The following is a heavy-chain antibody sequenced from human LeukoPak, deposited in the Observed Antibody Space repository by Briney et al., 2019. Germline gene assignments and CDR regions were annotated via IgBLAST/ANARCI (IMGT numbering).Heavy chain of an antibody. Sequence: SVKVSCKASGGTFSSYAISWVRQAPGQGLGWMGRIIPIFGTANYAQKFQGRVTITTDESTSTAYMELSSLRSEDTAVYYCAREQGIVGATRFGYWGQGTLFTVSS. CDR1: GGTFSSYA. V-gene: IGHV1-69*05. CDR2: IIPIFGTA. CDR3: AREQGIVGATRFGY. J-gene: IGHJ4*02. D-gene: IGHD1-26*01.